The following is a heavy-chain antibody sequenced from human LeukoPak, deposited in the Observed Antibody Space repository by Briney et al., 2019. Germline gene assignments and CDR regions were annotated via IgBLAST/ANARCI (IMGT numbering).Heavy chain of an antibody. D-gene: IGHD3-10*01. CDR3: AREHYYGSGSYYNPLGY. CDR1: GFTLSSYW. V-gene: IGHV3-7*01. J-gene: IGHJ4*02. CDR2: IKQDGSEK. Sequence: PGGSLRLSCAASGFTLSSYWMSWVRQAPGKGLEWVANIKQDGSEKYYVDSVKGRFTISRDNAKNSLYLQMNSLRAEDTAVYYCAREHYYGSGSYYNPLGYWGQGTLVTVSS.